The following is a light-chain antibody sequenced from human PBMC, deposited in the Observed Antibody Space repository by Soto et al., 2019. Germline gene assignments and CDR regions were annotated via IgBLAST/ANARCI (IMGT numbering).Light chain of an antibody. CDR2: GAS. CDR3: QQYGSSLWT. V-gene: IGKV3-20*01. Sequence: EIVLTQSPGTLSLSPGERATLSCRASQSVSSGYLAWYQQKPAQAPRLLIYGASSRATGIPDRFSGSGSGTDFTLTISRLEPEDFAVNYCQQYGSSLWTFGQGTKVEIK. CDR1: QSVSSGY. J-gene: IGKJ1*01.